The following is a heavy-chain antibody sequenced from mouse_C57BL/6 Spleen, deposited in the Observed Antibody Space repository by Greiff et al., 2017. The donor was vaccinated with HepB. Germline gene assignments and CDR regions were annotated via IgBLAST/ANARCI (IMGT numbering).Heavy chain of an antibody. D-gene: IGHD1-1*01. J-gene: IGHJ2*01. CDR1: GFTFSSYG. CDR2: ISSGGSYT. CDR3: ARHGVATNYFDY. V-gene: IGHV5-6*01. Sequence: DVQLVESGGDLVKPGGSLKLSCAASGFTFSSYGMSWVRQTPDKRLEWVATISSGGSYTYYPDSVKGRFTISRDNAKNTLYLQMSSLKSEDTAMYYCARHGVATNYFDYWGQGTTLTVSS.